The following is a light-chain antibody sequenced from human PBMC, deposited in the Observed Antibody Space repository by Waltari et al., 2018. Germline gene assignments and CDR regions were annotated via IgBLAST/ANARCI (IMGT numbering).Light chain of an antibody. Sequence: SSELTQDPAVSVALGQTVRITFHGDFLRTYYANWYQKKPGQAPVLVMYGQNNRPSGIPDRFSGSTSGNTASLTISGAQAEDEADYYCYSRDSSASYYVFGGGSKVTVL. CDR2: GQN. CDR1: FLRTYY. J-gene: IGLJ1*01. V-gene: IGLV3-19*01. CDR3: YSRDSSASYYV.